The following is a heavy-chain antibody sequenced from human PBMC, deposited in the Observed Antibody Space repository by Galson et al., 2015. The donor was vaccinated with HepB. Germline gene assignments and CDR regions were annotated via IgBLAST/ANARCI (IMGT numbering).Heavy chain of an antibody. Sequence: SLRLSCAASGFTFSTYSLNWVRQAPGKGLEWVSAVSSSSIYKYYADSVKGRFTISRDNAKSSLYVQMNNLRDEDTAVYYCARGRGDIGGYYAFDCWSKGALVTVSS. CDR1: GFTFSTYS. CDR3: ARGRGDIGGYYAFDC. J-gene: IGHJ4*02. V-gene: IGHV3-21*01. D-gene: IGHD3-22*01. CDR2: VSSSSIYK.